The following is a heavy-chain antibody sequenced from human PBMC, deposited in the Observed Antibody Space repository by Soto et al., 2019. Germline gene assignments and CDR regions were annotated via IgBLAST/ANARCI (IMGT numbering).Heavy chain of an antibody. V-gene: IGHV3-15*01. CDR3: TTALRFLEWSPPSYYYYGMDV. CDR2: IKSKTDGGTT. Sequence: EVQLVESGGGLVQPGGSLRLSCAASGFTFSNAWMSWVRQAPGKGLEWVGRIKSKTDGGTTDYAAPVKGRFTISRDDSKNTLYLQMNSLKTEDTAVYYCTTALRFLEWSPPSYYYYGMDVWGQGTTVTVSS. J-gene: IGHJ6*02. CDR1: GFTFSNAW. D-gene: IGHD3-3*01.